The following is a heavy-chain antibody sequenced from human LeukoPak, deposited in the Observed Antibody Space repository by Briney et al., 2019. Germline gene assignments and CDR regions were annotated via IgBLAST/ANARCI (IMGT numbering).Heavy chain of an antibody. CDR1: GYTYTGYY. V-gene: IGHV1-2*06. D-gene: IGHD4-17*01. CDR2: INPNSGGT. CDR3: ARSEIGTTVTTFDY. Sequence: ASVKVSCKASGYTYTGYYMHWVRQAPGQGLGWMGRINPNSGGTNYAQKFQGRVTMTRDTSISTAYMELSRLRSDDTAVYYCARSEIGTTVTTFDYWGQGTLVTVSS. J-gene: IGHJ4*02.